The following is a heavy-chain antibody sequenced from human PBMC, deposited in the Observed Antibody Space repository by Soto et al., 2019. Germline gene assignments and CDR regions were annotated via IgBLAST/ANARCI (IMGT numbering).Heavy chain of an antibody. CDR1: DFDFSSYG. D-gene: IGHD3-10*01. CDR2: SSYDGRET. CDR3: ARDSGWPILKFDN. V-gene: IGHV3-30*03. Sequence: PGGSLRLSCAASDFDFSSYGMHWVRQAPGKGLERVAASSYDGRETFYADSAKGRFTVSKEMSKNTAFLQMNALRHEDTAVYFCARDSGWPILKFDNWGQGTPVTVSS. J-gene: IGHJ4*02.